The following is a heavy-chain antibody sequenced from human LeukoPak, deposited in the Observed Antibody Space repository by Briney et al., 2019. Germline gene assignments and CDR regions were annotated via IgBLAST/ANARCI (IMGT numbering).Heavy chain of an antibody. J-gene: IGHJ3*02. V-gene: IGHV4-61*03. CDR3: ARDKDAFDI. Sequence: SEALSLTCTVPGGSVTSGSYYWSWIRQPPGKGLEWIGYIYYGVSTNYKPSFKSGVTISVDTSKNHFSLKLSSVTAADTAEYSCARDKDAFDIWGEGTTVTVSS. CDR2: IYYGVST. CDR1: GGSVTSGSYY.